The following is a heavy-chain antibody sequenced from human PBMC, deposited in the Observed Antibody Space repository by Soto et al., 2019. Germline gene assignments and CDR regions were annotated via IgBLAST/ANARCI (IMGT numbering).Heavy chain of an antibody. CDR2: INHSGST. CDR3: TGRGHGYCSSTSCPGYYMDV. D-gene: IGHD2-2*01. Sequence: SETLSLTCAVYGGSFSGYYWSWIRQPPGKGLEWIGEINHSGSTNYNPSLKSRVTISVDTSKNQFSLKLSSVTAADTAVYYCTGRGHGYCSSTSCPGYYMDVWGKGTTVTVSS. J-gene: IGHJ6*03. CDR1: GGSFSGYY. V-gene: IGHV4-34*01.